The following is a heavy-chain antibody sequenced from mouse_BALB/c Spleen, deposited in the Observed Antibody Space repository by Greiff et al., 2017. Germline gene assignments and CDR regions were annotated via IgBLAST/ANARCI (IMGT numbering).Heavy chain of an antibody. D-gene: IGHD1-2*01. CDR2: IWTGGGT. V-gene: IGHV2-9-2*01. Sequence: QVQLKESGPGLVAPSQSLSITCTVSGFSLTSYDISWIRQPPGKGLEWHGVIWTGGGTNYNSAFMSRLSISKDNSKSQVFLKMNSLQTDDTAIYYCVRDGTTAYYAMDYWGQGTSVTVSS. CDR3: VRDGTTAYYAMDY. CDR1: GFSLTSYD. J-gene: IGHJ4*01.